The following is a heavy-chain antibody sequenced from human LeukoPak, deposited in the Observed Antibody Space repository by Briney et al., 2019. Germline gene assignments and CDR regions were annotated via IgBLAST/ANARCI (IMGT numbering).Heavy chain of an antibody. Sequence: GGSLRFSCAASGFTFSSYAMHWVRQAPGKGLEWVAFISSDGSNKYYADSVKGRFTISRDNSKNTLYLQMNSLRAEDTAMYYCARQAPLSGSYYFDYWGQGTLVTVSS. V-gene: IGHV3-30*04. CDR2: ISSDGSNK. J-gene: IGHJ4*02. D-gene: IGHD1-26*01. CDR3: ARQAPLSGSYYFDY. CDR1: GFTFSSYA.